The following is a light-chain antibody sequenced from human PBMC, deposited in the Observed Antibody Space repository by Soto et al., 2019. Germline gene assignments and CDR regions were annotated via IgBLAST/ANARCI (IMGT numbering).Light chain of an antibody. CDR2: EVS. CDR3: SSLTISIPYL. J-gene: IGLJ1*01. Sequence: SALTQPPSVSGSPGQSVTISCTGTSSDVGYYNRVSWYQQPPGTAPKLMIYEVSNRPSGVPDRFSASKSGNTASLTISGLQADYYADYYCSSLTISIPYLFGTGTKFTVL. V-gene: IGLV2-18*02. CDR1: SSDVGYYNR.